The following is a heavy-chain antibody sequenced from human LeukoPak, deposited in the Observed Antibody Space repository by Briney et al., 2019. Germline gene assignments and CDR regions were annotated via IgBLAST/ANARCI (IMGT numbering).Heavy chain of an antibody. J-gene: IGHJ4*02. D-gene: IGHD3-10*01. Sequence: GGSLRLSCAASGFTFDDYWMTWVRQAPGKGLEWVGYMKQDGSEKYYVDSVKGRFTISRDNVKNSLYLQMSSLRAEDTAVHYCSRHSRGAFEYGGQGTLVTVSS. V-gene: IGHV3-7*04. CDR3: SRHSRGAFEY. CDR2: MKQDGSEK. CDR1: GFTFDDYW.